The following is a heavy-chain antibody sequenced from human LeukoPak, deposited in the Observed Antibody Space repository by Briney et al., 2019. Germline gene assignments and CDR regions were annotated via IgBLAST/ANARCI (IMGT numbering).Heavy chain of an antibody. D-gene: IGHD1-1*01. Sequence: ASETLSLTCTVSGGSISSSSYYWGWIRQPPGKGPEWIGSIYYSGSTYYNPSLKSRVTISVDTSKNQFSLKLSSVTAADTAVYYCARYKVGTHKNWFDPWGQGTLVTVSS. CDR2: IYYSGST. CDR3: ARYKVGTHKNWFDP. V-gene: IGHV4-39*01. CDR1: GGSISSSSYY. J-gene: IGHJ5*02.